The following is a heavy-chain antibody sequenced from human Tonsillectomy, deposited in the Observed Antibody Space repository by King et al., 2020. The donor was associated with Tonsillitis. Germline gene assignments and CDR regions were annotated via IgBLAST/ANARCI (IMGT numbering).Heavy chain of an antibody. CDR3: ARDPDGYYFDY. CDR1: GFTFSSYA. Sequence: VQLVESGGGVVQPGRSLRLSCAASGFTFSSYAIHWVRQAPGKGLEWVAVISFDGSDKYYVDSVRGRFTISRDNSKNTLYLQMNSLSAEDTAVYYCARDPDGYYFDYWGQGTLVTVSS. CDR2: ISFDGSDK. D-gene: IGHD3-10*01. V-gene: IGHV3-30*04. J-gene: IGHJ4*02.